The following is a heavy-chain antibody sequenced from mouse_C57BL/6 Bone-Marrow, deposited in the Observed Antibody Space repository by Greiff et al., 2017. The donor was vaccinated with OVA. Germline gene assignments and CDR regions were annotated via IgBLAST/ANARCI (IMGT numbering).Heavy chain of an antibody. V-gene: IGHV1-55*01. Sequence: QVQLQQSGAELVKPGASVKMSCKASGYTFTSYWITWVKQRPGQGLEWIGDIYPGSGSTNYNEKFKSKATLTVDTSSSTAYMQLSSLTSEDSAVYYCARQVYDYDEYFDVWGTGTTVTVSS. J-gene: IGHJ1*03. CDR1: GYTFTSYW. D-gene: IGHD2-4*01. CDR2: IYPGSGST. CDR3: ARQVYDYDEYFDV.